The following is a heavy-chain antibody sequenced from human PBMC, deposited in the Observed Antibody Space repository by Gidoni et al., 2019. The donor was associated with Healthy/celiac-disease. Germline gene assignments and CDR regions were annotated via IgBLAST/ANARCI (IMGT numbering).Heavy chain of an antibody. D-gene: IGHD4-17*01. CDR3: AKSLDGGYGDYASDY. J-gene: IGHJ4*02. CDR2: ISGSDSGGST. V-gene: IGHV3-23*01. CDR1: GFSFSNYA. Sequence: EVQLSESGGGLVQPGGPLRLSCAASGFSFSNYAMSWVRQAPWKGLEWVTAISGSDSGGSTYYADSVKSRFTISRDNSENTLYLQMHSLRAEDTAVYYCAKSLDGGYGDYASDYWGQGTLVTVSS.